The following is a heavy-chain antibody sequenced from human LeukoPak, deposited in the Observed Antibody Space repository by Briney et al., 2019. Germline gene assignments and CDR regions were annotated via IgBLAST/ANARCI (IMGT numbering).Heavy chain of an antibody. J-gene: IGHJ4*02. CDR2: ISGSGGST. CDR1: GFTFSSYA. D-gene: IGHD3-9*01. Sequence: QPGGSLRLSCAASGFTFSSYAMSWVRQAPGKGLEWVSAISGSGGSTYYADSVKGRFTISRDNSKNTLYLQMNSLRAEDTAVYYCANMGVLRYFDWLPLGYWGQGTLVTVSS. CDR3: ANMGVLRYFDWLPLGY. V-gene: IGHV3-23*01.